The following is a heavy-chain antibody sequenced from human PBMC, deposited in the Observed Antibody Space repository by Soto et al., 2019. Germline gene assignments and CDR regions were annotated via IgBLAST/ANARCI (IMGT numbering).Heavy chain of an antibody. V-gene: IGHV4-31*03. Sequence: QVQLQESGPGLVKPSQTLSLTCTVYGGSISRGGYYWTWIRQHPGKCLEWIGYIYYSGSTYSNPSLKSRVTISVDTSKYQFSLKLSSVTAADTAVYYCARGLIGPQYYYVDGWGKGTTVTVSS. CDR1: GGSISRGGYY. CDR3: ARGLIGPQYYYVDG. CDR2: IYYSGST. J-gene: IGHJ6*03. D-gene: IGHD2-8*01.